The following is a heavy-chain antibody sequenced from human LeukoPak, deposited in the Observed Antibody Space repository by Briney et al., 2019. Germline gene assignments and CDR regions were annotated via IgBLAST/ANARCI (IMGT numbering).Heavy chain of an antibody. J-gene: IGHJ4*02. D-gene: IGHD3-22*01. V-gene: IGHV3-30*18. CDR3: AKDEEDDNWYYYDSSGFDY. Sequence: GGSLRLSCAASGFTFSSYGMHWVRQAPGKGLEWVAVISYDGSNKYYADPVKGRFTISRDNSKNTLYLQMNSLRAEDTAVYYCAKDEEDDNWYYYDSSGFDYWGQGTLVTVSS. CDR1: GFTFSSYG. CDR2: ISYDGSNK.